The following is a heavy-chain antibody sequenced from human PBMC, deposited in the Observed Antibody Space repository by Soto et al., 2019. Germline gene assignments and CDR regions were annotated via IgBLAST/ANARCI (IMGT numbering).Heavy chain of an antibody. CDR2: INHSGKT. J-gene: IGHJ5*02. CDR3: VRGGRSCAIDQCYKWLGP. D-gene: IGHD2-2*02. Sequence: SETLSLTCAVYGGSFSGYYWSWIRQPPGKGLEWIAEINHSGKTFYNPSLQRRVSISVDTPKNQLSLSLTSVTAADTAVYYCVRGGRSCAIDQCYKWLGPWGPGTLVTVSS. V-gene: IGHV4-34*01. CDR1: GGSFSGYY.